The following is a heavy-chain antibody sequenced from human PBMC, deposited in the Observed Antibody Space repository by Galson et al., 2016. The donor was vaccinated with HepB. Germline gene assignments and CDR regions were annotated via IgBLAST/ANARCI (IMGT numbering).Heavy chain of an antibody. CDR3: ANERDVNVSVAHAIDV. J-gene: IGHJ6*04. D-gene: IGHD5-24*01. Sequence: SLRLSCAGSGFAFSSYAMHWVRQAPGKGLEWVSVTGCHGIGKVYADSLKGRFTISRDNSKNTVYLDMDSLRLEDTAVYYCANERDVNVSVAHAIDVWGEGTTVTVSS. CDR1: GFAFSSYA. V-gene: IGHV3-23*01. CDR2: TGCHGIGK.